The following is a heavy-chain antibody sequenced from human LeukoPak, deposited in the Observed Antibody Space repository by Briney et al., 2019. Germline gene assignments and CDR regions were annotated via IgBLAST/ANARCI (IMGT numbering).Heavy chain of an antibody. J-gene: IGHJ6*03. D-gene: IGHD6-13*01. V-gene: IGHV3-48*01. Sequence: GGSLRLSCAASGFTFSSYSMNWVRQAPGKGLEWVSYISSSSSTIYYADSVKGRFTISRDNAKNSLYLQMNSLRAEDTAVYYCARGVKAAADSFTDYYYMDVWGKGTTVTVSS. CDR3: ARGVKAAADSFTDYYYMDV. CDR1: GFTFSSYS. CDR2: ISSSSSTI.